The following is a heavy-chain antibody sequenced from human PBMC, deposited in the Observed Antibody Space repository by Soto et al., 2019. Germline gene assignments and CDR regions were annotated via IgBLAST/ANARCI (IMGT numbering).Heavy chain of an antibody. CDR1: GGSISSYY. Sequence: QVQLQESGPGLVKPSETLSLTCTVSGGSISSYYWSWIRQPPGKGLEWIGYIYYSGSTNYNPSLKSRVTISVDTSKNQFSLKLSSVTAADTAVYYCARGPYGKLGYWGQGTLVTVSS. V-gene: IGHV4-59*01. J-gene: IGHJ4*02. CDR2: IYYSGST. D-gene: IGHD4-17*01. CDR3: ARGPYGKLGY.